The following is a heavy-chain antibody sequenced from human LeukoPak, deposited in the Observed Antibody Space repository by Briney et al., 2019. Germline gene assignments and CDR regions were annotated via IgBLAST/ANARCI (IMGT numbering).Heavy chain of an antibody. J-gene: IGHJ5*02. Sequence: SVKVSCKASGGTFSGYAISWVRQAPGQGLEWMGGIVPISATTHYAQNFQGRVTITTDESTSTAYMEPSSLRSEDTAVYYCARGPSNPILFGFWFDPWGQGTLVTVSS. D-gene: IGHD2-21*01. V-gene: IGHV1-69*05. CDR3: ARGPSNPILFGFWFDP. CDR2: IVPISATT. CDR1: GGTFSGYA.